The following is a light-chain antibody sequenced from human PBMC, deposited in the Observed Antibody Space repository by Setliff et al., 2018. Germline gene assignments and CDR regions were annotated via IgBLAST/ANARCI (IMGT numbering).Light chain of an antibody. CDR2: XVS. J-gene: IGLJ3*02. V-gene: IGLV2-11*01. Sequence: SVLAQPRSVSGSPGQSVTISCTGTSSDVGGYNYVSWYQQHPGKAPKLXXXXVSXXXXXXXXXXXXXXXGXTASLTISGLQAEDEADYYCCSYAGSYTVFGGGTKVTVL. CDR3: CSYAGSYTV. CDR1: SSDVGGYNY.